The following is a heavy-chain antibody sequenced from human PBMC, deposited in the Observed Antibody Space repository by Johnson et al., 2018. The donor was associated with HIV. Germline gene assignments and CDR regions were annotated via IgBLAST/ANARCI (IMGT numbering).Heavy chain of an antibody. J-gene: IGHJ3*02. CDR2: ISATGITL. Sequence: QVQLVESGGGLVNPGGSLRLSCAASEFTYSDFYINWIRQPPGKGLEWVSSISATGITLSYAASLKGRFTISRDNAKNTVYLQMDSLRDEDMAVYYCARGALGSFDIWGQGTMVTVSA. CDR1: EFTYSDFY. D-gene: IGHD3-10*01. CDR3: ARGALGSFDI. V-gene: IGHV3-11*04.